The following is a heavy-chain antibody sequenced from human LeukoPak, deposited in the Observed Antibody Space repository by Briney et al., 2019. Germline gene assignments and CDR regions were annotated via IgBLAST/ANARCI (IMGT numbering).Heavy chain of an antibody. CDR1: GFTFSSYS. Sequence: GGSLRLFCAASGFTFSSYSTNWVRQAPGKGLEWVSSISSSSSYIYYADSVKGRFTISRDNAKNSLYLQMNSLRAEDTAVYYCARGAYGSGSYYPEHWGQGTLVTVSS. D-gene: IGHD3-10*01. CDR2: ISSSSSYI. J-gene: IGHJ4*02. CDR3: ARGAYGSGSYYPEH. V-gene: IGHV3-21*01.